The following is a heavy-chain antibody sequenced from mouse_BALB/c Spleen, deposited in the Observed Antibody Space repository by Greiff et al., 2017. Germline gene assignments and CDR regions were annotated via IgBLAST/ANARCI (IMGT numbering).Heavy chain of an antibody. V-gene: IGHV1-4*02. CDR2: INPSSGYT. Sequence: QVQLQQSAAELARPGASVKMSCKASGYTFTSYTLHWVKQRPGQGLEWIGYINPSSGYTEYNQKFKDKTTLTADKSSSTAYMQLSSLTAEASAYYYCARVYDGDPDYWGQGTLVTVSA. CDR3: ARVYDGDPDY. J-gene: IGHJ3*01. CDR1: GYTFTSYT. D-gene: IGHD2-3*01.